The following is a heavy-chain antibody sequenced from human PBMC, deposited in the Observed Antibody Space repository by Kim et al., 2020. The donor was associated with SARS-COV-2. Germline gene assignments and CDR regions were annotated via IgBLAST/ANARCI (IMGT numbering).Heavy chain of an antibody. Sequence: YNPSLKSRVTISVDTSKNQFSLKLSSVTAADTAVYYWARIYSSSWYYFDYWGQGTLVTVSS. V-gene: IGHV4-59*01. J-gene: IGHJ4*02. D-gene: IGHD6-13*01. CDR3: ARIYSSSWYYFDY.